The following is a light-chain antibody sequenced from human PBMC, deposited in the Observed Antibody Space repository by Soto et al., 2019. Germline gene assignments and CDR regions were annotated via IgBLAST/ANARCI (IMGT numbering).Light chain of an antibody. CDR2: AAS. CDR1: HDISSY. V-gene: IGKV1-9*01. CDR3: QQHKDYPLT. Sequence: DIQITQSPSTLSSSVLERFTITCRASHDISSYLTWYQQKPGKAPTVLIYAASTLQGGVPSRFSGSGSGTEFTLTISSLQSEDFASYYCQQHKDYPLTFGRGTRLEIK. J-gene: IGKJ5*01.